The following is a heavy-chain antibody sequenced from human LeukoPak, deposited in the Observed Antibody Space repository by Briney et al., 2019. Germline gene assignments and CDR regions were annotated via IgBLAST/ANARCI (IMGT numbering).Heavy chain of an antibody. CDR3: ARHRVGLDAFDI. D-gene: IGHD1-26*01. CDR1: GGSISSYY. Sequence: SETLSLTCTVTGGSISSYYWSWIRQPAGKGLEWIGRIYTSGSTNYNPSLKSRVTMSVDTSKNQFSLKLSPVTAADTAVYYCARHRVGLDAFDIWGQGTMVTVSS. J-gene: IGHJ3*02. CDR2: IYTSGST. V-gene: IGHV4-4*07.